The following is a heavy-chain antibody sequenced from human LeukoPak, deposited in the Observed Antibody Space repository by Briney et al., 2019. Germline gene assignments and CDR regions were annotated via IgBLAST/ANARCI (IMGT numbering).Heavy chain of an antibody. J-gene: IGHJ4*02. D-gene: IGHD3-22*01. CDR2: FDPEDGET. Sequence: ASVNVSCKVSGYTLTELSMHWVRQAPGKGLEWMGGFDPEDGETIYAQKFQGRVTMTEDTSTDTAYMELSSLRSEDTAVYYCATGPYYYDSSGSHLGYWGQGTLVTVSS. CDR3: ATGPYYYDSSGSHLGY. V-gene: IGHV1-24*01. CDR1: GYTLTELS.